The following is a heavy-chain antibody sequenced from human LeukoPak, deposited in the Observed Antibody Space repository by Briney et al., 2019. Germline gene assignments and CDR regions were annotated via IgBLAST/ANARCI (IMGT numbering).Heavy chain of an antibody. CDR1: GYSISSGYY. Sequence: SETLSLTCAVSGYSISSGYYWGWIRQPPGKGLEWIGSIYYSGSTDYNPSLKSRVTISVDTSKNQFSLKLSSVTAADTAGYYCARPSRRGRDGYNRLSAFDIWGQGTMVTVSS. CDR3: ARPSRRGRDGYNRLSAFDI. J-gene: IGHJ3*02. V-gene: IGHV4-38-2*01. D-gene: IGHD5-24*01. CDR2: IYYSGST.